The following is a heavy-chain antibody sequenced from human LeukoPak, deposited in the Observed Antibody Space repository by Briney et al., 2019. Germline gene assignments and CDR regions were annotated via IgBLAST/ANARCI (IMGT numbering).Heavy chain of an antibody. CDR1: GFSLNTARMG. Sequence: ESGPVLVKPTGTLTLTCTVSGFSGFSLNTARMGVSWIRQPPGKALEWLAHIFSNDEKSYRTSLKSRLTISKDPSKSQVVLTMTSMDPVDTATYYCARTDYDYVWGSYHPLDQWGQGTLVTVSS. CDR2: IFSNDEK. CDR3: ARTDYDYVWGSYHPLDQ. J-gene: IGHJ4*02. V-gene: IGHV2-26*01. D-gene: IGHD3-16*02.